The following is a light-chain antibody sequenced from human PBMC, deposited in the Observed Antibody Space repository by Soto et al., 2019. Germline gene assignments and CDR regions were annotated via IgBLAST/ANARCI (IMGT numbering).Light chain of an antibody. Sequence: EIVLTQSPATLSLSPGERATLSCRASQSVSSYLAWYQQKPGQAPRLLIYDASNRATGIPARFSGSGSGTDFTLTISSLEPEDFTVYYCQQRSNWTEATLGGGTKVEIK. CDR1: QSVSSY. CDR3: QQRSNWTEAT. J-gene: IGKJ4*01. V-gene: IGKV3-11*01. CDR2: DAS.